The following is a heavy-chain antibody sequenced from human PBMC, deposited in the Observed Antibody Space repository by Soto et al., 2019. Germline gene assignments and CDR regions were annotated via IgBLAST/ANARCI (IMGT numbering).Heavy chain of an antibody. V-gene: IGHV1-18*01. J-gene: IGHJ6*02. CDR2: IGAYDGKT. Sequence: GASVMVSCEGSAYTFTKFGISWVRQAPGEGLEWMGWIGAYDGKTNYAQKFQGRVTMTEDTSTDTAYMELSSLRSEDTAVYYCATGFDDYVTNYIYMVVRGQGTTVTVS. CDR3: ATGFDDYVTNYIYMVV. CDR1: AYTFTKFG. D-gene: IGHD4-17*01.